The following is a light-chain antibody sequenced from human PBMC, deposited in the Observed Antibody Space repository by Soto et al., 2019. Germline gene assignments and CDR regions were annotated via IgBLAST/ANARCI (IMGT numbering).Light chain of an antibody. CDR2: SAS. CDR1: QSVGSN. V-gene: IGKV3-15*01. J-gene: IGKJ3*01. CDR3: QQYNNWPLT. Sequence: EIVMTQSPATLSVSPGERATLSCRASQSVGSNLAWCQQKPGQAPRLLIHSASTRATGIPARFSGSGSRTEFTLTISSLQSEDFAVYYCQQYNNWPLTFGPGTKVDI.